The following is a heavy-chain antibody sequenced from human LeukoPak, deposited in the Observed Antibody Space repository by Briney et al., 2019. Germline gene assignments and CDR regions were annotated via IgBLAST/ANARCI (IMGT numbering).Heavy chain of an antibody. CDR1: GYSFTSYW. CDR2: IYPGDSDT. CDR3: ARGHCSSTSCYWANWFDP. V-gene: IGHV5-51*01. J-gene: IGHJ5*02. D-gene: IGHD2-2*01. Sequence: GESLQISCQGSGYSFTSYWIGWVRQMPGKGLEWMGIIYPGDSDTRYSPSFQGQVTISADKSISTAYLQWSSLKASDTAMYYCARGHCSSTSCYWANWFDPWGQGTLVTVSS.